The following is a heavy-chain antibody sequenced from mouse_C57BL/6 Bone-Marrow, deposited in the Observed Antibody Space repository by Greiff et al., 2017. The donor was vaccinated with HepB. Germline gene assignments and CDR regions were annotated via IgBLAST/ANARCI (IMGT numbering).Heavy chain of an antibody. V-gene: IGHV5-12*01. D-gene: IGHD2-5*01. CDR3: ARRYSNYGSMDY. J-gene: IGHJ4*01. Sequence: EVKLMESGGGLVQPGGSLKLSCAASGFTFSDYYMYWVRQTPEKRLEWVAYISNGGGSTYYPDTVKGRFTISRDNAKNTLYRQMSRLKSEDTAMYYCARRYSNYGSMDYWGQGTSVTVSS. CDR1: GFTFSDYY. CDR2: ISNGGGST.